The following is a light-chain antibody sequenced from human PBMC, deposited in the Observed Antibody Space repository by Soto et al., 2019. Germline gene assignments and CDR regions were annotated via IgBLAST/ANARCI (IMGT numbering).Light chain of an antibody. CDR3: QQYRSWPRT. J-gene: IGKJ1*01. CDR2: GAS. CDR1: QSVDIS. Sequence: EIVLTQSPGTLSVAPCEIVTLSCRASQSVDISLAWYQQKPGQAPRLLIYGASTRATDMPGTFSGRGSGTEFTLTISSLRPEDFGVYYCQQYRSWPRTFGQGTKVDIK. V-gene: IGKV3-15*01.